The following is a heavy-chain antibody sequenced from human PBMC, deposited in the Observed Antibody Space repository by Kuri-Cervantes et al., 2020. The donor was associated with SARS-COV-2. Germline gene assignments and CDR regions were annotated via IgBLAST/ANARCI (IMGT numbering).Heavy chain of an antibody. Sequence: GESLKISRAASGFTFSSYAMSWVRQAPGKGLEWVSAISGSGGSTYYADSVKGRFTISRDNSKNTLYLQMNSLRAEDTAVYYCAKASVTAAAPFDYWGQGTLVTVSS. J-gene: IGHJ4*02. D-gene: IGHD6-13*01. CDR2: ISGSGGST. CDR1: GFTFSSYA. V-gene: IGHV3-23*01. CDR3: AKASVTAAAPFDY.